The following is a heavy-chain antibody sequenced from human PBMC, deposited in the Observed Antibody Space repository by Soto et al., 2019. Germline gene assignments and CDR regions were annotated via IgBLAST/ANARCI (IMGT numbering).Heavy chain of an antibody. CDR3: AGAVGLWKYYHGMDV. J-gene: IGHJ6*02. V-gene: IGHV3-30-3*01. CDR1: GFTFSSYA. CDR2: ISYDGSNK. D-gene: IGHD5-18*01. Sequence: QVQLVESGGGVVQPGRSLRLSCAASGFTFSSYAMHWVRQAPGKGLEWVAVISYDGSNKYYADSVKGRFTISRDNSKNSLYLQMNSLRAEDTAVYYCAGAVGLWKYYHGMDVWGQGTTVTVSS.